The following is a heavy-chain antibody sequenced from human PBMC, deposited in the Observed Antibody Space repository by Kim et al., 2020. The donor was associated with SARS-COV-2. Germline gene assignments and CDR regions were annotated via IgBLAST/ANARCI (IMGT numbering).Heavy chain of an antibody. CDR3: ARGLCGGDCYAPLDY. D-gene: IGHD2-21*01. CDR2: INHSGST. J-gene: IGHJ4*02. Sequence: SETLSLTCAVYGGSFSGYYWSWIRQPPGKGLEWIGEINHSGSTNYNPSLKSRVTISVDTSKNQFSLKLSSVTAADTAVYYCARGLCGGDCYAPLDYWGQGTLVTVSS. V-gene: IGHV4-34*01. CDR1: GGSFSGYY.